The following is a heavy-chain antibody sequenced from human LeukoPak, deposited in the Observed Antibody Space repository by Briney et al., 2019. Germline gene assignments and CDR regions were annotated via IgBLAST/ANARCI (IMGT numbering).Heavy chain of an antibody. Sequence: GGSLRLSCAASGFTFSSYAMSWVRQAPGKGLEWVSAISGSGGSTYYADSVKGRCTIPRDNSKNTLYLQMNSLRAEDTAVYYCAKSPRYYYDSSGYSQYYFDYWGQGTLVTVSS. CDR1: GFTFSSYA. CDR2: ISGSGGST. J-gene: IGHJ4*02. D-gene: IGHD3-22*01. V-gene: IGHV3-23*01. CDR3: AKSPRYYYDSSGYSQYYFDY.